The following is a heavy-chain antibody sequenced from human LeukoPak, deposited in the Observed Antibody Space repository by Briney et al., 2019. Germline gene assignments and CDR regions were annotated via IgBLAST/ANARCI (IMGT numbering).Heavy chain of an antibody. CDR1: GFTFDDYG. Sequence: GSLRLSCAASGFTFDDYGMSWVRQAPGKGLEWVSGINWNGGSTGYADSVKGRFTISRDNAKNSLYLQMNSLRAEDTALYYCARNYARNYGDYYFDYWGQGTLVTVSS. CDR3: ARNYARNYGDYYFDY. D-gene: IGHD4-17*01. V-gene: IGHV3-20*04. J-gene: IGHJ4*02. CDR2: INWNGGST.